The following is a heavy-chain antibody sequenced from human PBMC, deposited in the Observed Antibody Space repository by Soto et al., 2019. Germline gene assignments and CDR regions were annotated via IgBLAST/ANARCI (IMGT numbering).Heavy chain of an antibody. Sequence: SETLSLTCTVSGGSISSYYWSWIRQPPGKGLEWIGYIYYSGSTNYNPSLESRVTISVDRSKNQFSLKLSSVTAADTAVYYCARERGGNTAMYFAYWGQGIKVTVSS. CDR2: IYYSGST. V-gene: IGHV4-59*12. CDR1: GGSISSYY. J-gene: IGHJ4*02. CDR3: ARERGGNTAMYFAY. D-gene: IGHD5-18*01.